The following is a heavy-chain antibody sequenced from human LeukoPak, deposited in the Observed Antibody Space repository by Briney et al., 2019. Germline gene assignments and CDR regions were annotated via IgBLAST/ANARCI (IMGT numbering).Heavy chain of an antibody. CDR2: IYYSGST. J-gene: IGHJ4*02. CDR3: ARERASIGYCSGGSCYV. V-gene: IGHV4-30-4*01. CDR1: GGSISSGDYY. D-gene: IGHD2-15*01. Sequence: SETLSLTCTVSGGSISSGDYYWSWIRQPPGKGLEWIGYIYYSGSTYYNPSLKSRVTISVDTSKNQFSLKLSSVTAADTAVCYCARERASIGYCSGGSCYVWGQGTLVTVSS.